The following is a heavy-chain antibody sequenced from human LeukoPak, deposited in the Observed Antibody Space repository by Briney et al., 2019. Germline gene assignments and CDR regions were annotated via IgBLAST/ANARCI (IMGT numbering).Heavy chain of an antibody. D-gene: IGHD3-3*01. CDR2: ISYDGSNK. CDR1: GFTFSSYA. V-gene: IGHV3-30-3*01. J-gene: IGHJ6*02. Sequence: PGRSLRLSCAASGFTFSSYAMHWVRQAPGKGLEWVAVISYDGSNKYYADSVKGRFTISRDNSKNTLYLQMNSLRAEDTAVYYCARDQKELRFLEWLHPQADYYYYGMDVWGQGTTVTVSS. CDR3: ARDQKELRFLEWLHPQADYYYYGMDV.